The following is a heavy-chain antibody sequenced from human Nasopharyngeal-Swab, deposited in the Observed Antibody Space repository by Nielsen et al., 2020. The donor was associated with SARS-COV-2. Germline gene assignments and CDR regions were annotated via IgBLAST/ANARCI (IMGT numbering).Heavy chain of an antibody. Sequence: ASVKVSCKASGYTFTSYGISWVRQAPGQGLEWMGWISAYNGNTNYAQKLQGRVTMTTDTSTSTAYMELRSLRSDDTAVYYCAREFDFWSGKYYYYYGMDVWGQGTTVTVS. CDR3: AREFDFWSGKYYYYYGMDV. V-gene: IGHV1-18*01. D-gene: IGHD3-3*01. J-gene: IGHJ6*02. CDR1: GYTFTSYG. CDR2: ISAYNGNT.